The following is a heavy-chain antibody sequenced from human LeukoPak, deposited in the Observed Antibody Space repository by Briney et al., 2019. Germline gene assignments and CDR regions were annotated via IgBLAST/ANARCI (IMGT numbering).Heavy chain of an antibody. CDR2: INPRGGST. J-gene: IGHJ4*02. CDR1: GYTFTSYY. D-gene: IGHD1-26*01. V-gene: IGHV1-46*01. Sequence: ASVKVSCKASGYTFTSYYMHWVRLAPGQGLEWMGIINPRGGSTTYAQKFQGRVTMTRDTSTSTVYMDLSSLRSEDTAVFYCARGSELDYFDCWGQGTLVTVSS. CDR3: ARGSELDYFDC.